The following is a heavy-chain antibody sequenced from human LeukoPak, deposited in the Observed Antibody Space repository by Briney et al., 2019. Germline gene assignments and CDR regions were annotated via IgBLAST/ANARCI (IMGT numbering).Heavy chain of an antibody. CDR1: GGSISSGGYY. V-gene: IGHV4-31*03. Sequence: SQTLSLTCTVSGGSISSGGYYWSWIRQHPGKGLEWIGYIYYSGSTYYNPSLKSRVTISVDTSKNQFSLKLSSVTAADTAVYYCARSSGWFNYFDYWGQGTLVTVSS. CDR2: IYYSGST. D-gene: IGHD6-19*01. J-gene: IGHJ4*02. CDR3: ARSSGWFNYFDY.